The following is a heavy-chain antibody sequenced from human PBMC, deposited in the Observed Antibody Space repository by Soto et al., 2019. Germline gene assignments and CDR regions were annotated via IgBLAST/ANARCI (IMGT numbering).Heavy chain of an antibody. J-gene: IGHJ4*02. CDR3: ARASIPAAGYYVDY. CDR1: GFTISTNY. CDR2: IYSGGST. Sequence: GGSLRLSCAASGFTISTNYMSWVRQAPGKGLEWVSVIYSGGSTYYADSVKGRFTISRDKTKNTLYLQMNSLRAEDTAVYYCARASIPAAGYYVDYWGQGTMVT. D-gene: IGHD6-13*01. V-gene: IGHV3-53*01.